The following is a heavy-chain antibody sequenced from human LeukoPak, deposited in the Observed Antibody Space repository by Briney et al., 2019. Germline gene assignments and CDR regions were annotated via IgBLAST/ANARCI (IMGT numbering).Heavy chain of an antibody. J-gene: IGHJ4*02. CDR1: DDSISSNRYF. CDR2: INYSGRT. CDR3: ARDIDDVGALLAF. V-gene: IGHV4-39*07. D-gene: IGHD1-26*01. Sequence: SETLSLTCTISDDSISSNRYFWAWIRQPPGKGLEWIASINYSGRTYYNPSLMSRLTISVDTTKRQFSLKMTSVTAADTALYYCARDIDDVGALLAFWGQGTLVAVSS.